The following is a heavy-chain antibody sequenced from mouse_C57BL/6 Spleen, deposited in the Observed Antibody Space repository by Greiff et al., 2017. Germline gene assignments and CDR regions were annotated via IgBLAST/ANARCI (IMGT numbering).Heavy chain of an antibody. CDR1: GYTFTDYN. CDR3: ARRGYGNYVWAGYFDY. V-gene: IGHV1-18*01. Sequence: VQLQQSGPELVKPGASVKIPCKASGYTFTDYNMDWVKQSHGKSLEWIGDINPNNGGTIYNQKFKGKATLTVDKSSSTAYMELRSLTSEDTAVYYCARRGYGNYVWAGYFDYWGQGTTLTVSS. J-gene: IGHJ2*01. CDR2: INPNNGGT. D-gene: IGHD2-10*02.